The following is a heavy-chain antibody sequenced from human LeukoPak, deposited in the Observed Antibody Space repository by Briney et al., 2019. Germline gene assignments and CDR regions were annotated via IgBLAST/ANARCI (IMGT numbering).Heavy chain of an antibody. D-gene: IGHD5-18*01. CDR1: GYSFTTYW. Sequence: GESLKISCQGSGYSFTTYWIGWVRQMPGKGLEWMGIIYPGESNIRYSPSFQGQVTISADKSVSTAYLQWSSLKASDTAMYYCARRGPLDTAMANEFDYWGQGTLVTVSS. CDR2: IYPGESNI. V-gene: IGHV5-51*01. CDR3: ARRGPLDTAMANEFDY. J-gene: IGHJ4*02.